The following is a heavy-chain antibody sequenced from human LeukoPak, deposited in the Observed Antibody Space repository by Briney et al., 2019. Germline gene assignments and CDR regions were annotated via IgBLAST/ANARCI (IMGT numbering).Heavy chain of an antibody. CDR1: GGSISSYF. J-gene: IGHJ6*02. CDR2: IYHSGST. V-gene: IGHV4-59*12. Sequence: PSETLSLTCTVSGGSISSYFWSWIRQPPGKGLEWIGYIYHSGSTYYNPSLKSRVTISVDRSKNQFSLKLSSVTAADTAVYYCARAPGLYYYYGMDVWGQGTTVTVSS. CDR3: ARAPGLYYYYGMDV.